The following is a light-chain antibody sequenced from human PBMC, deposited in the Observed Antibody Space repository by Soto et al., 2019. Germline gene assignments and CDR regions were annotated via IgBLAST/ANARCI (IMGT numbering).Light chain of an antibody. CDR3: QQRSNWPPIT. CDR1: QSVSRY. J-gene: IGKJ5*01. V-gene: IGKV3-11*01. CDR2: DAS. Sequence: EIVLTQSPATLSLSPGERATLSCRASQSVSRYLAWYQQKPGQAPRRLIYDASNRATGIPARFSGSGSGTDFTLTISSLEPEDFAVYYCQQRSNWPPITFGQGTRLEI.